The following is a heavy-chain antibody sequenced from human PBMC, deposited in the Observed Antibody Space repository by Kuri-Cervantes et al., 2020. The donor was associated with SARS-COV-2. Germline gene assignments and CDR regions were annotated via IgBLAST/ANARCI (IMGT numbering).Heavy chain of an antibody. Sequence: GGSLRLSCAASGFTFSTYTMHWVRQAPGKGLEWVAVIWYDGSNKYYVDSVKGRFTVSRDNSKNTLYLQMNSLRAEDTAVYYCARVGVAAAGSTSYYGMDVWGQGTTVTVSS. CDR2: IWYDGSNK. V-gene: IGHV3-33*08. CDR1: GFTFSTYT. CDR3: ARVGVAAAGSTSYYGMDV. J-gene: IGHJ6*02. D-gene: IGHD6-13*01.